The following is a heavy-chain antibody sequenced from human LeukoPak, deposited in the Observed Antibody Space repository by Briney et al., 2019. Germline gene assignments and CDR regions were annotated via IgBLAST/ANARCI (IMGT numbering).Heavy chain of an antibody. J-gene: IGHJ4*02. CDR1: GYTFTGYY. CDR3: ARRGSSGWYYFDY. CDR2: INPNSGGT. Sequence: ASAKVSCKASGYTFTGYYMHWVRQAPGQGLEWMGWINPNSGGTNYAQKFQGRVTMTRDTFISTAYMELSRLRSDDTAVYYCARRGSSGWYYFDYWGQGTLVTVSS. V-gene: IGHV1-2*02. D-gene: IGHD6-19*01.